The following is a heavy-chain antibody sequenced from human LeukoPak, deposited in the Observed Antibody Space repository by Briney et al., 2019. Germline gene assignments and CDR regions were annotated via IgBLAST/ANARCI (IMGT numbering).Heavy chain of an antibody. J-gene: IGHJ4*02. D-gene: IGHD3-3*01. Sequence: GASVKVSCKASGYTFTNYDINWVRRATGQGLEWMGWMNPNSGNTGYAQMFQGRVTMTRNTSISTAYMELSSLRSEDTAMYYCARGSTRRFLEWLLHRHLDYWGQGTLVTVSS. CDR3: ARGSTRRFLEWLLHRHLDY. CDR1: GYTFTNYD. CDR2: MNPNSGNT. V-gene: IGHV1-8*01.